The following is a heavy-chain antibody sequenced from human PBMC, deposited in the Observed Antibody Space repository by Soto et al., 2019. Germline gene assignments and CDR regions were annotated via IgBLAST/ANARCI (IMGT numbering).Heavy chain of an antibody. D-gene: IGHD6-19*01. CDR3: ARDGERLVRGPLCY. CDR2: IYYSGST. J-gene: IGHJ4*02. V-gene: IGHV4-39*01. Sequence: SETLSLTCTVSGGSISSSSYYWGWIRQPPGKGLEWIGSIYYSGSTYYNPSLKNRVTISVDTSKNQFSLKLSSVTAADTAVYYCARDGERLVRGPLCYWGQGTLVT. CDR1: GGSISSSSYY.